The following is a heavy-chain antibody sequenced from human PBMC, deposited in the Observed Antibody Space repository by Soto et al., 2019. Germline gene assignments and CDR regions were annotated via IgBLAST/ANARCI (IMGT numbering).Heavy chain of an antibody. CDR1: GGSISSSSYY. J-gene: IGHJ4*02. Sequence: QLQLQESGPGLVKSSETLSLTCTVSGGSISSSSYYWGWIRQPPGKGLEWIGSIYDSGSTYYNPSLNCRVTISVDTSKKQCSLKVSSVTAADTAVYYCARHGGYCSGGSCPPGYWGQGTLVTVSS. CDR2: IYDSGST. V-gene: IGHV4-39*01. D-gene: IGHD2-15*01. CDR3: ARHGGYCSGGSCPPGY.